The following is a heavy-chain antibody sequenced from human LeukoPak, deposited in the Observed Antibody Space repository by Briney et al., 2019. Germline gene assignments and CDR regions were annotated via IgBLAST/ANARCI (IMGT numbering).Heavy chain of an antibody. Sequence: GGSLRLSCAASGFTFSSYGMHWVRQAPGKGLEWVAVIWYDGSNKYYADSVKGRFTISRDNSKNTLYLQMNSLRAEDTAVYYSAKAGSKYSSSWYGWFDPWGQGTLVTVSS. D-gene: IGHD6-13*01. V-gene: IGHV3-33*06. CDR3: AKAGSKYSSSWYGWFDP. J-gene: IGHJ5*02. CDR1: GFTFSSYG. CDR2: IWYDGSNK.